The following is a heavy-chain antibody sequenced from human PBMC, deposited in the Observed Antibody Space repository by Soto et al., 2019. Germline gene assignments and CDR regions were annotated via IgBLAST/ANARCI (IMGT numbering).Heavy chain of an antibody. CDR3: ARQKYWNYVSWFDP. J-gene: IGHJ5*02. V-gene: IGHV1-2*02. CDR1: GYTFTGYY. D-gene: IGHD1-7*01. CDR2: INPNSGGA. Sequence: ASVKVSCKASGYTFTGYYMHWVRQAPGQGLEWMGWINPNSGGANYAQKFQGRVTMTADTSTSTAYMELSSLRSEDTAVYYCARQKYWNYVSWFDPWGQGTLVTVSS.